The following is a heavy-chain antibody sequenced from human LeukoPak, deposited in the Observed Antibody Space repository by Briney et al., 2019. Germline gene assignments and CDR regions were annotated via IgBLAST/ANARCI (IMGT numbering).Heavy chain of an antibody. CDR3: AKLPPGSSWLHSNYGMDV. CDR1: GFTFSIYG. Sequence: GGSLRLSCAASGFTFSIYGMHWVRQAPGKGLEWVAFIMYDGSNKYNADSVKGRFTISRDNSKNTLYLQMNSLRAEDTAVYYCAKLPPGSSWLHSNYGMDVWGQGTTVTVSS. J-gene: IGHJ6*02. D-gene: IGHD6-13*01. V-gene: IGHV3-30*02. CDR2: IMYDGSNK.